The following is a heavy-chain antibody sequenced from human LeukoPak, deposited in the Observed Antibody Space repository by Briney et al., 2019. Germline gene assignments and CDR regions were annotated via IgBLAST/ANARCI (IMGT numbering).Heavy chain of an antibody. J-gene: IGHJ4*02. CDR2: FDPEDGET. CDR1: GYTLTELS. D-gene: IGHD3-10*01. CDR3: ATGPGYGSGSHVS. Sequence: EASVKVSCKVSGYTLTELSMHWVRQAPGKGLEWMGGFDPEDGETIYAQKFQGRVTMTEDTSTDTAYMELSSLRSEDTAVYYCATGPGYGSGSHVSWGQGTLVTVSS. V-gene: IGHV1-24*01.